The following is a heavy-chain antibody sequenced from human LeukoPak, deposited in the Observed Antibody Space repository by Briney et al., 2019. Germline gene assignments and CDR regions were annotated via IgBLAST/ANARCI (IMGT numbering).Heavy chain of an antibody. CDR3: ARGGLLWFGELPNWFDP. J-gene: IGHJ5*02. CDR2: INPNSGGT. Sequence: GASVKVSCKASGYTFTGYYMHWVRQAPGQGLEWMGWINPNSGGTNYAQKFQGWVTMTRDTSISTAYMELSRLRSDDTAVYYCARGGLLWFGELPNWFDPWGQGTLVTVSS. D-gene: IGHD3-10*01. CDR1: GYTFTGYY. V-gene: IGHV1-2*04.